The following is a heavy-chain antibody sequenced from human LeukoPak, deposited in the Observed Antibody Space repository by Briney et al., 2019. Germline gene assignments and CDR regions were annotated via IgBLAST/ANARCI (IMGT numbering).Heavy chain of an antibody. CDR1: GFTFSIFA. CDR2: ISGSGGST. D-gene: IGHD5-24*01. V-gene: IGHV3-23*01. Sequence: GGSLRLSCAASGFTFSIFAMSWVRQAPGKGLEWVSDISGSGGSTYYADSVKGRFTISRDNSKNTLYLQMNSLRAEDTAVYYCAKGTPQHRDGYNYYPYWGQGTLVTVSS. CDR3: AKGTPQHRDGYNYYPY. J-gene: IGHJ4*02.